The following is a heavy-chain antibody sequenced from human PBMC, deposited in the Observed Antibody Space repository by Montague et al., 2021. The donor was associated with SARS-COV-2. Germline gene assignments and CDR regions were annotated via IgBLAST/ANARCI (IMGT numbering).Heavy chain of an antibody. D-gene: IGHD3-10*01. CDR1: GGSFSGYY. V-gene: IGHV4-34*01. CDR2: INHSGST. CDR3: ARGRRILLWFGELFPAGDYYGMDV. J-gene: IGHJ6*02. Sequence: SETLSLTCAVYGGSFSGYYWSWIRQPPGKGLEWIGEINHSGSTNYNPSLKSRVTISVDTSKNQFSLKLSSVTAAETAVYYCARGRRILLWFGELFPAGDYYGMDVWGQGTTVTVSS.